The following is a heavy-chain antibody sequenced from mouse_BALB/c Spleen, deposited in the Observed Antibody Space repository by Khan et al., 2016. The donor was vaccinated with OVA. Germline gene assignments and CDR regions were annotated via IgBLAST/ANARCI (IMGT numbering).Heavy chain of an antibody. CDR2: IWSDGST. CDR1: GFSLTNYG. Sequence: QVQLKESGPGLVAPSQSLSITCTISGFSLTNYGVHWVRQPPGKGLEWLVVIWSDGSTTYNSALKSRLNISKDNSKSQVFLQMNSLQTDDTAMYYCAGQPYYHYNIMDYWGQGASVTGAS. D-gene: IGHD2-10*01. V-gene: IGHV2-6-1*01. J-gene: IGHJ4*01. CDR3: AGQPYYHYNIMDY.